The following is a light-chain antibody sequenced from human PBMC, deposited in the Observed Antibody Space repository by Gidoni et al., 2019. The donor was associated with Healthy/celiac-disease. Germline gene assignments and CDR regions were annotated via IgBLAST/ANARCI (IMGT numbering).Light chain of an antibody. CDR2: AAS. Sequence: DIQMTQSPSSLSASVGDRVTITCRASQSISSYLNWYQQKPGKAPKLLIYAASSLQSGVPSRFSGSGSGTDFTLTISSLQPEDFATYYCQQSYEPMYTFGQGTKLEIK. CDR3: QQSYEPMYT. CDR1: QSISSY. V-gene: IGKV1-39*01. J-gene: IGKJ2*01.